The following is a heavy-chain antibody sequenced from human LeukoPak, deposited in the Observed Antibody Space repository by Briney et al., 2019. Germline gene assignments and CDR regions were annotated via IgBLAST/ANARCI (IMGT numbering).Heavy chain of an antibody. CDR3: AKDEGAYPYQLLPYFDY. V-gene: IGHV3-30*18. Sequence: GGSLRLSCAASGFTFSSYGMHWVRQAPGKGLEWVAVISYDGSNKYYADSVKGRFTISRDNSKNTLYLQMNSLRAEDTAVYYCAKDEGAYPYQLLPYFDYWGQGTLVTVSS. CDR1: GFTFSSYG. CDR2: ISYDGSNK. D-gene: IGHD2-2*01. J-gene: IGHJ4*02.